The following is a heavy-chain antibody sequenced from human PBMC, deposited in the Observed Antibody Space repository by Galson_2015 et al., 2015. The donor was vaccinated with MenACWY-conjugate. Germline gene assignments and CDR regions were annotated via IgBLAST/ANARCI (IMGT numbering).Heavy chain of an antibody. CDR1: GFTFSSYW. Sequence: SLRLSCAASGFTFSSYWMNWVRQAPGKGLEWVGRIKSKTDGGTTDYAAPVKGRFTISRDDSKNTLYLQMNSLKTEDTAVYYCTTDVWYYDSSGYSPIADYWGQGTLVTVSS. CDR2: IKSKTDGGTT. CDR3: TTDVWYYDSSGYSPIADY. D-gene: IGHD3-22*01. J-gene: IGHJ4*02. V-gene: IGHV3-15*07.